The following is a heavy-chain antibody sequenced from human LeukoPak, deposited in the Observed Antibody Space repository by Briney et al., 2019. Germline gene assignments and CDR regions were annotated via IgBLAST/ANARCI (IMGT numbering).Heavy chain of an antibody. J-gene: IGHJ4*02. D-gene: IGHD3-22*01. CDR3: ARGYYYDSSGRDY. CDR1: GFTFSSYS. Sequence: TGGSLRLSCAAAGFTFSSYSMNWVRQAPGKGLEWVSYIRRSSSYIYYGDSVKGRFTISRDNAKNSLYLQMNSLKAEDTAVYSSARGYYYDSSGRDYWGQGTLVTVSS. V-gene: IGHV3-21*01. CDR2: IRRSSSYI.